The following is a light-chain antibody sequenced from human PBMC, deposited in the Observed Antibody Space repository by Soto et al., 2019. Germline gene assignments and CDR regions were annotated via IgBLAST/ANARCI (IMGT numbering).Light chain of an antibody. CDR1: QSISSW. CDR3: QQYSSYST. Sequence: DIQMTQSPSTLSASVGDRVTITCRASQSISSWLAWYQQKPGKAPKLLIYKASSLESGVPSRFIGSGSGTEFTLTISSLQPDDFATYYCQQYSSYSTFGQGTKVEIK. V-gene: IGKV1-5*03. CDR2: KAS. J-gene: IGKJ1*01.